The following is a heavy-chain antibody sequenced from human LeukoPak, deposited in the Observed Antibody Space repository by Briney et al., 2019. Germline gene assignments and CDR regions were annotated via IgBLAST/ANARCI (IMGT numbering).Heavy chain of an antibody. V-gene: IGHV3-30*01. CDR3: MGGGTDDY. CDR2: MSYDGGTK. D-gene: IGHD3-16*01. CDR1: GFTFSTYA. J-gene: IGHJ4*02. Sequence: HPGGSLRLSCAASGFTFSTYAMHWFRQAPGKGLEWVAVMSYDGGTKYYADSVKGRFTISRDNSKNTLYLQLNSLRAEDKGVYYWMGGGTDDYWGQGTLVTVSS.